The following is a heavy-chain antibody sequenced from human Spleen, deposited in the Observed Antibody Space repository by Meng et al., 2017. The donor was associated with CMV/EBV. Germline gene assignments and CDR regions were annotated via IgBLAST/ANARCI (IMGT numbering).Heavy chain of an antibody. J-gene: IGHJ6*02. D-gene: IGHD1-14*01. CDR2: INSDGSST. CDR1: GFTFSSYW. Sequence: GESLKISCAASGFTFSSYWMHWVRQGPGKGLVWVSRINSDGSSTSFADSVKGRFTISRDNAKNTLYLQMNSLRAEDTAVYYCASGEGYYYYGMDVWGQGTTVTVSS. V-gene: IGHV3-74*01. CDR3: ASGEGYYYYGMDV.